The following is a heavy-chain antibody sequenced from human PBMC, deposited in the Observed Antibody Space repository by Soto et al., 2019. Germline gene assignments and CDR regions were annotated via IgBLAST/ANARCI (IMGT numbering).Heavy chain of an antibody. Sequence: PSETLSLTCTVSGGSISSGDYYWSWIRQPPGKGLEWIGYIYYSGSTYYNPSLKSRVTISVDTSKNQFSLKLSSMTAADTAVYYCARDRGAARSNWFDPWGQGTLVTVSS. CDR2: IYYSGST. D-gene: IGHD6-6*01. CDR1: GGSISSGDYY. J-gene: IGHJ5*02. V-gene: IGHV4-30-4*01. CDR3: ARDRGAARSNWFDP.